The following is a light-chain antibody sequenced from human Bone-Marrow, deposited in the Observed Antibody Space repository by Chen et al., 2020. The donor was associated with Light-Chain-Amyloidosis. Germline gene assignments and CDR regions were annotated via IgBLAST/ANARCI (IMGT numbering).Light chain of an antibody. CDR2: DDS. J-gene: IGLJ3*02. V-gene: IGLV3-21*02. CDR1: NIGSTS. Sequence: SYVLTQPSSVSVAPGQTATIACGGNNIGSTSVHWYQQTPGQAPLLVVYDDSDRPSGIPERLSGSNSGNTATLTISRVEAWDEADYYCQVWDRSSDRPVFGGGTKLPVL. CDR3: QVWDRSSDRPV.